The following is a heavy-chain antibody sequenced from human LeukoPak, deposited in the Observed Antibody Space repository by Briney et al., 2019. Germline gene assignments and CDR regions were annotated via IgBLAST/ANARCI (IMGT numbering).Heavy chain of an antibody. CDR3: ARGRDILTGYYHSYMDV. J-gene: IGHJ6*03. Sequence: SETLSLTCTVSGGSISSYYWSWSRQPPGKGLEWIGCIYYSGSTNYNPSLKSRVTISVDTSKNQFSLKLSSVTAADTAVYYCARGRDILTGYYHSYMDVWGKGTTVTVSS. CDR1: GGSISSYY. V-gene: IGHV4-59*01. CDR2: IYYSGST. D-gene: IGHD3-9*01.